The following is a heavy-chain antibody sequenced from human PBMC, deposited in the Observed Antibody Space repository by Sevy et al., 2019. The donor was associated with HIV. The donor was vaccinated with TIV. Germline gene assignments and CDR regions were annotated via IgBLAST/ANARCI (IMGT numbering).Heavy chain of an antibody. J-gene: IGHJ6*02. CDR3: ITDPGYRGYDEEVINYYYYGMDV. CDR1: GFTFSSAC. Sequence: GGSLRVSCAASGFTFSSACMSWVRLAPGKGLEWVGRIKSKTDGGTIDYAAPVKGRFTISREDSKNTLYLQMNSLKTEDTAVYYCITDPGYRGYDEEVINYYYYGMDVRGQGTTVTVSS. CDR2: IKSKTDGGTI. V-gene: IGHV3-15*01. D-gene: IGHD5-12*01.